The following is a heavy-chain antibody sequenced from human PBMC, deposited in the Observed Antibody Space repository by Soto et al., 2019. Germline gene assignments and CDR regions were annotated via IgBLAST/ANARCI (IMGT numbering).Heavy chain of an antibody. D-gene: IGHD3-3*01. V-gene: IGHV4-34*01. CDR3: AVNYDFWSGYYRGFDY. Sequence: QVQLQQWGAGLLKPSETLSLTCAVYGGSFSGYYWSWIRQPPGKGVEWIGEINHSGSTNYNPSLKSRVTISLDTSENQFSLKLSSVTAADTAVYYCAVNYDFWSGYYRGFDYWGQGTLVTVSS. CDR2: INHSGST. J-gene: IGHJ4*02. CDR1: GGSFSGYY.